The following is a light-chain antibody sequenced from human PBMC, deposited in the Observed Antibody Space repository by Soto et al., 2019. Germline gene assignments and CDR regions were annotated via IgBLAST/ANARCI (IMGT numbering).Light chain of an antibody. CDR2: AAS. V-gene: IGKV1-17*01. J-gene: IGKJ1*01. CDR3: LQHNNYPPT. Sequence: DIQMTQSPSSLSASVGDRVTITCRASQDIRIDLGWFQQKPGKAPKRLIYAASSLQSGVPSRFSGSRYGTEFPLTISSLQPEDLETYYCLQHNNYPPTFGQGTKVEL. CDR1: QDIRID.